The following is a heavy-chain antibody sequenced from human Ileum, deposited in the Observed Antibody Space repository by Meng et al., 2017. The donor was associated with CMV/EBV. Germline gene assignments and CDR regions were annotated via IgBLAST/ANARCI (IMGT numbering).Heavy chain of an antibody. V-gene: IGHV4-39*07. Sequence: SETLSLTCTVSGGSISSSPFYWGWIRQPPGKGLEWIGNIYRSGRTYYNPSLTSRVIISVDTSKNQFSLHLNSVTAADTAIYYCARDREQLYDYWGQGTLVTSPQ. CDR3: ARDREQLYDY. J-gene: IGHJ4*02. CDR1: GGSISSSPFY. D-gene: IGHD2-2*01. CDR2: IYRSGRT.